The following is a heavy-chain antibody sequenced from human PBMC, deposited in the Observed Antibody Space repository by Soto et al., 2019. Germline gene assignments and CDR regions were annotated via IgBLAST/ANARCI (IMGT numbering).Heavy chain of an antibody. J-gene: IGHJ4*02. CDR3: AKASTYEYVWGSYRYYFDS. V-gene: IGHV3-23*01. Sequence: PGGSLRLSCAASGFPFSSYAMTWVRQAPGKGLEWVSGISGSGDRTHYVDSVQGRFTISRDNSKNTLYLQMNSLRAEDTAVYYCAKASTYEYVWGSYRYYFDSWGQGTLVTVSS. CDR2: ISGSGDRT. D-gene: IGHD3-16*02. CDR1: GFPFSSYA.